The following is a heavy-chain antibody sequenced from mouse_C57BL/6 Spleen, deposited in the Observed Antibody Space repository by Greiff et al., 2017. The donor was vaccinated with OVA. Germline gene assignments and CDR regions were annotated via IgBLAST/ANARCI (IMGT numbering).Heavy chain of an antibody. Sequence: DVKLVESGGGLVQPGGSLSLSCAASGFTFTDYYMSWVRQPPGKALEWLGFIRNKANGYTTEYSASVKGRFTISRDNSQSILYLQMNALRAEDSATYYCARYRTGGYFDYWGQGTTLTVSS. CDR3: ARYRTGGYFDY. V-gene: IGHV7-3*01. D-gene: IGHD4-1*01. CDR2: IRNKANGYTT. CDR1: GFTFTDYY. J-gene: IGHJ2*01.